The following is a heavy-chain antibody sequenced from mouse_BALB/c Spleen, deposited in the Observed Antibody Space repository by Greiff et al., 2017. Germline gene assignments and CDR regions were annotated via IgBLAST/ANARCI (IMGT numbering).Heavy chain of an antibody. V-gene: IGHV1-87*01. CDR1: GYTFTSYW. CDR2: IYPGDGDT. Sequence: VQLQQSGAELARPGASVKLSCKASGYTFTSYWMQWVKQRPGQGLEWIGAIYPGDGDTRYTQKFKGKATLTADKSSSTAYMQLSSLASEDSAVYYCARALYGNYVPFDYWGQGTTLTVSS. CDR3: ARALYGNYVPFDY. D-gene: IGHD2-1*01. J-gene: IGHJ2*01.